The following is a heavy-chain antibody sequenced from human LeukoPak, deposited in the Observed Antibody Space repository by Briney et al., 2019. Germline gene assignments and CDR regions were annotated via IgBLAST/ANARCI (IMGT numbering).Heavy chain of an antibody. CDR1: GGSISSGGYY. Sequence: SSQTLSLTCTVSGGSISSGGYYWSWIRQPPGKGLEWIGYIYHSGSTYYSPSLKSRVTISVDTSKNQFSLNLSSVTAADTALYYCARGARYGAYSWFDPWGQGTLVTVSS. J-gene: IGHJ5*02. CDR2: IYHSGST. CDR3: ARGARYGAYSWFDP. D-gene: IGHD4-17*01. V-gene: IGHV4-30-2*01.